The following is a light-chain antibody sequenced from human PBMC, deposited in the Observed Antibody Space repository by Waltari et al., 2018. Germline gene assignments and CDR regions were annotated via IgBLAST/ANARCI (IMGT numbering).Light chain of an antibody. V-gene: IGLV2-14*01. J-gene: IGLJ1*01. Sequence: QSALTQPASVSGSPGQSITIPSTGTSSDIGAYNYVSWYQKNPGKAPKVMIYDVSNRPPGVSSRFSGSKSGNTASLTISGLQAEDEADYYCSSYTSSSTYVFGSGTMVTVL. CDR1: SSDIGAYNY. CDR2: DVS. CDR3: SSYTSSSTYV.